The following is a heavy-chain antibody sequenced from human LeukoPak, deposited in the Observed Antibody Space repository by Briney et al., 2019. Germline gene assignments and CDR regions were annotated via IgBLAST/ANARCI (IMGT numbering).Heavy chain of an antibody. D-gene: IGHD3-3*01. Sequence: GGSLRLSCAASGFTFSSYAMHWVRQAPGKGLEWVAVISYDGSNKYYADSVKGRFTISRDNAKNSLYLQMNSLRAEDTAVYYCAREKKDRITIFGVVNYYYYYYMDVWGKGTTVTVSS. CDR2: ISYDGSNK. CDR3: AREKKDRITIFGVVNYYYYYYMDV. J-gene: IGHJ6*03. CDR1: GFTFSSYA. V-gene: IGHV3-30-3*01.